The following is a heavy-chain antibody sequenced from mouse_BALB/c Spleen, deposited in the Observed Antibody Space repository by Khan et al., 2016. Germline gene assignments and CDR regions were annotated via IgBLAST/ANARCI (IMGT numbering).Heavy chain of an antibody. CDR2: IYPGDGDT. CDR1: GYTFTSYW. J-gene: IGHJ4*01. V-gene: IGHV1-87*01. Sequence: QVQLQQSGAELARPGASVKLSCKASGYTFTSYWMQWVKQRPGQGLEWIGAIYPGDGDTRYTQKFKGKATLTADKSSTTAYMQLSSLASEDSAVYSCASGWYYSLYYAIDYWGQGTSVTVSS. D-gene: IGHD1-1*01. CDR3: ASGWYYSLYYAIDY.